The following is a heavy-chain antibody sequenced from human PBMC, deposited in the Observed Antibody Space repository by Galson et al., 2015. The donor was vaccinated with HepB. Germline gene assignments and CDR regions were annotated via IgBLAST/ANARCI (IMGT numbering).Heavy chain of an antibody. J-gene: IGHJ4*02. CDR1: GFTFSNAW. CDR3: TTDPALIVATIPFDY. V-gene: IGHV3-15*01. Sequence: SLRLSCAASGFTFSNAWMSWVRQAPGKGLEWVGRIKSKTDGGTTDYAAPVKGRFTISRDDSKNTLYLQMNSLKTEDTAVYYCTTDPALIVATIPFDYWGQGTLVTVSS. D-gene: IGHD5-12*01. CDR2: IKSKTDGGTT.